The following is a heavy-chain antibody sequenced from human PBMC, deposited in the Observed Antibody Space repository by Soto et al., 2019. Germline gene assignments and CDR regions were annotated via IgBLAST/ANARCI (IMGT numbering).Heavy chain of an antibody. J-gene: IGHJ6*02. CDR2: ISGSGGST. D-gene: IGHD3-10*01. CDR3: AKRDADTGSFDYYYGMHV. Sequence: GGSLRLSCAASGFTFSSYAMSWVRQAPGKGLEWVSAISGSGGSTYYADSVKGRFTISRDNSKNTLYLQMNSLRAEDTAVYYCAKRDADTGSFDYYYGMHVWGQGTTVTVSS. CDR1: GFTFSSYA. V-gene: IGHV3-23*01.